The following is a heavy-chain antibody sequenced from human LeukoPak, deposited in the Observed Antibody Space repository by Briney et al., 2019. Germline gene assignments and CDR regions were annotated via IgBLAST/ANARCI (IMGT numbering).Heavy chain of an antibody. CDR1: GFTFSNSW. D-gene: IGHD4-17*01. CDR3: ARSPYGVSFDY. Sequence: GGSLRLSCAASGFTFSNSWMHWVRQAPAKGLVWVSRINSDGSVTIYADSVKGRFTISRDNAKNTLYLQMNSLRAEDTAVYYCARSPYGVSFDYWGQGTLVTVSS. CDR2: INSDGSVT. J-gene: IGHJ4*02. V-gene: IGHV3-74*01.